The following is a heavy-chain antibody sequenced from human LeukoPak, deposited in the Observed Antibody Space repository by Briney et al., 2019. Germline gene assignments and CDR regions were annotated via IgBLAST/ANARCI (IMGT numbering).Heavy chain of an antibody. V-gene: IGHV4-4*07. J-gene: IGHJ3*02. CDR1: GVSISAYY. CDR3: ARYHYCSGGSCYALGAPLLAFDI. CDR2: IYPGESIYASENT. Sequence: SETLSLTCSVSGVSISAYYWSWIRQPAGKGLEWIGRIYPGESIYASENTNYNPSLKSRVSMSGDTSKNQVSLKLRSVTAADTAVYYCARYHYCSGGSCYALGAPLLAFDIWGQGTMVTVSS. D-gene: IGHD2-15*01.